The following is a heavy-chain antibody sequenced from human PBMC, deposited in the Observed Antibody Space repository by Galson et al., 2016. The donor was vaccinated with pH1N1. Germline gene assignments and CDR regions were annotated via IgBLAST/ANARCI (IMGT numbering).Heavy chain of an antibody. CDR1: GFSLRTSGMC. CDR2: IDWDDNK. D-gene: IGHD4-17*01. Sequence: PALVTPPQTLTLTCTFSGFSLRTSGMCVSWIRQPPGKALEWLALIDWDDNKYYSTSLKTRLTISKDTSKNQVVLTMTNMDPVDTATYYCARNLYGDYSHYFDYWGQGTLVTVSS. J-gene: IGHJ4*02. V-gene: IGHV2-70*01. CDR3: ARNLYGDYSHYFDY.